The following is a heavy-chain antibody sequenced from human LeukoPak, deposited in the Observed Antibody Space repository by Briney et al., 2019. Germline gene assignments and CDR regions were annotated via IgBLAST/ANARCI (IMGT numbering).Heavy chain of an antibody. Sequence: PGGSLRLSCAASGFTFSSYEMHWVRQAPGKGLEWVSYISSSGSTIYYADSVKGRFTISRDNAKNSLYLQMNSLRAEDTAVYYCARGAVAGTLGDYWGQGTLVTVSS. CDR2: ISSSGSTI. J-gene: IGHJ4*02. CDR3: ARGAVAGTLGDY. D-gene: IGHD6-19*01. V-gene: IGHV3-48*03. CDR1: GFTFSSYE.